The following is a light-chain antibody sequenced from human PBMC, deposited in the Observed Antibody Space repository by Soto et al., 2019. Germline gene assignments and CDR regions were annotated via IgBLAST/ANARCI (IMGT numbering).Light chain of an antibody. CDR3: QQLHSYPIT. CDR1: QSISNW. CDR2: HAS. V-gene: IGKV1-5*01. J-gene: IGKJ5*01. Sequence: DIQMTQYPSTLPASVGDRVTMSFRASQSISNWLAWYQQKPGTAPKVLIYHASNLQSGVPSRFSGSESGAVFTLTISSLQPEDFATYYCQQLHSYPITFGQGTRLEIK.